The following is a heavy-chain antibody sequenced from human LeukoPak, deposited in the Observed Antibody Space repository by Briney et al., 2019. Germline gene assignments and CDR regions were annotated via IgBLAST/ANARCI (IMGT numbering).Heavy chain of an antibody. V-gene: IGHV3-30*02. CDR1: GFTFSSYG. Sequence: GGSLRLSCAASGFTFSSYGMHWVRQAPGKGLEWVAFIRYDGSNKYYADSVKGRFTISRDNSKNTLYLQMNSLRAEDTAVYYCAKNLWSRGFYFDYWGQGTLVTVSS. J-gene: IGHJ4*02. CDR2: IRYDGSNK. CDR3: AKNLWSRGFYFDY. D-gene: IGHD2-21*01.